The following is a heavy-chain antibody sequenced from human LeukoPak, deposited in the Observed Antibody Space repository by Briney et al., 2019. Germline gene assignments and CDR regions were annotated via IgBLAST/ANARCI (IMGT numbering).Heavy chain of an antibody. CDR1: GFTFSSYS. CDR2: ISSSSSYI. J-gene: IGHJ4*02. V-gene: IGHV3-21*01. CDR3: ARIVVVVAANEDY. Sequence: GGSLRLSCAASGFTFSSYSMNWVRQAPGKGLEWVSSISSSSSYIYYVDSVKGRFTISRDNAKNSLYLQMNSLRAEDTAVYYCARIVVVVAANEDYWGQGTLVTVSS. D-gene: IGHD2-15*01.